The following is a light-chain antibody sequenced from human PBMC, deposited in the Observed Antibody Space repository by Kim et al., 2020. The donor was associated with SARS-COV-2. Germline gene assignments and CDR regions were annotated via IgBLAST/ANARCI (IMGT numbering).Light chain of an antibody. V-gene: IGKV3-15*01. CDR2: GAS. CDR3: QQYNNWPPFT. Sequence: VSPGERATLSCRASESVSSDVAWYQQKPGQAPRLLIYGASTRATGIPARFSGSGSGTEFTLAISSVQSEDFADYYCQQYNNWPPFTFGPGTKLEI. J-gene: IGKJ3*01. CDR1: ESVSSD.